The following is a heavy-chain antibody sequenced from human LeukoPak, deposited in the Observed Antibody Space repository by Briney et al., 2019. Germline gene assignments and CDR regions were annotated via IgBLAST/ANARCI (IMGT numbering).Heavy chain of an antibody. D-gene: IGHD1-26*01. J-gene: IGHJ4*02. CDR3: AKGGKWDVTPFDY. Sequence: PGGSLSLSCAASGFTFSSFAMNWVRQAPGKGLEWVSAISGSGGSTYYADSVKGRFTISRDNSKSTLYLQVNSLRAEDTAVYYCAKGGKWDVTPFDYWGQGTLVTVSS. CDR1: GFTFSSFA. CDR2: ISGSGGST. V-gene: IGHV3-23*01.